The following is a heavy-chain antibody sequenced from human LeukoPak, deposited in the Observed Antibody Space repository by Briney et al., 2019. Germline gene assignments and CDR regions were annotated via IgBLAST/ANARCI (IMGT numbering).Heavy chain of an antibody. Sequence: SETLSLTCAVSGGSISSGGYSWSWIRQPPGEGLEWIGYIYHSGSTYYNPSLKSRVTISVDTSKNQFSLRLSSVTAADTAVYYCARENDRYGRIDYWGQGTQVTVSS. J-gene: IGHJ4*02. CDR1: GGSISSGGYS. CDR3: ARENDRYGRIDY. V-gene: IGHV4-30-2*01. CDR2: IYHSGST. D-gene: IGHD5-18*01.